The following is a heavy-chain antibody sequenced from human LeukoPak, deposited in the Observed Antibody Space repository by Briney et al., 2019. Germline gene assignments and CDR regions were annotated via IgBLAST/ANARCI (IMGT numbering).Heavy chain of an antibody. D-gene: IGHD2-2*01. CDR3: ARGWGCSSSSCYFGTLDV. Sequence: SETLSLTCTVSGGSISSGGYYWSWIRQHPGKGLEWIGNIYFSGSTHYSPSLKSRVSISVDTSKNQFSLKLSSVTAADTAVYYCARGWGCSSSSCYFGTLDVWGQGTTVPVSS. CDR1: GGSISSGGYY. J-gene: IGHJ6*02. CDR2: IYFSGST. V-gene: IGHV4-31*03.